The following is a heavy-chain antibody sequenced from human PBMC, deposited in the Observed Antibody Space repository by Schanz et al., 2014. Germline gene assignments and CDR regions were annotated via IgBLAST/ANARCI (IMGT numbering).Heavy chain of an antibody. D-gene: IGHD5-12*01. CDR1: GYAFSDYG. CDR2: ISAYTNNT. CDR3: ARAFGGYDPAGALDY. J-gene: IGHJ4*02. Sequence: QVQLVQSGAEVKKPGASVKVSCKTSGYAFSDYGITWVRQAPGQGLQWMGWISAYTNNTNYAQKVQGRVTMTTDTSTGTAYMELRSLRSDDTAVYYCARAFGGYDPAGALDYWGQGTLVTVSS. V-gene: IGHV1-18*01.